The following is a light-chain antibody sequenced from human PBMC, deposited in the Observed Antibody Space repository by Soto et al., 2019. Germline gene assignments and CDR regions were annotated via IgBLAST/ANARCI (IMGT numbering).Light chain of an antibody. Sequence: EIVMTQSPATLSVSPGERATLSCRASQSVSSNLAWYQQKPGQAPRLLIYGASTRATGIPARFSGSGSGTEFPLTISSLQSEDFAVYYSQQYNNWPPLTFGGGTKVEIK. V-gene: IGKV3-15*01. J-gene: IGKJ4*01. CDR1: QSVSSN. CDR3: QQYNNWPPLT. CDR2: GAS.